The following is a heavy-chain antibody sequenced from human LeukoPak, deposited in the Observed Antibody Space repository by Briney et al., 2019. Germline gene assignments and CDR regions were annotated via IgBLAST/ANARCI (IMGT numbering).Heavy chain of an antibody. Sequence: SVKVSCKASGFTFTSSAMQWVRQARGQRLEWIGWIVVGSGNTNYAQKFQERVTITRDMSTSTAYMELSSLRSEDTAVYYCAAYGHYYDSSGHEYYFDYWGQGTLVTVSS. CDR2: IVVGSGNT. V-gene: IGHV1-58*02. D-gene: IGHD3-22*01. J-gene: IGHJ4*02. CDR3: AAYGHYYDSSGHEYYFDY. CDR1: GFTFTSSA.